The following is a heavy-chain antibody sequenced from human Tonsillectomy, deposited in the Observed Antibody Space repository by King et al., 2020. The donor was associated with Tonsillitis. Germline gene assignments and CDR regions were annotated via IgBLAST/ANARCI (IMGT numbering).Heavy chain of an antibody. D-gene: IGHD2-2*01. V-gene: IGHV5-51*01. CDR1: GYTFAKYW. CDR3: TRRGGFAYADDY. CDR2: IYPDNADS. J-gene: IGHJ4*02. Sequence: QLVQSGPEVKKPGESLKISCKGSGYTFAKYWIGWVRQMPGKGLEWMGIIYPDNADSRYSPSVQGHVTISVDTSINTAYLQVNSLKASDTGMYYCTRRGGFAYADDYWGQGTLVTVSS.